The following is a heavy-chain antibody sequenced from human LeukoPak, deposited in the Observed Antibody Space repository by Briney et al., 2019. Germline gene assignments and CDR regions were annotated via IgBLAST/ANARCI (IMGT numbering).Heavy chain of an antibody. CDR3: ARGAARMVEVATIISFEY. CDR2: IIPIFGTA. D-gene: IGHD5-24*01. CDR1: GYTFTGYY. V-gene: IGHV1-46*01. J-gene: IGHJ4*02. Sequence: ASVKVSCKASGYTFTGYYMHWVRQAPGQGLEWMGGIIPIFGTANYAQKFQGRVTMTRDMSTSTVYMELSSLRSEDTAVYYCARGAARMVEVATIISFEYWGQGTLVTVSS.